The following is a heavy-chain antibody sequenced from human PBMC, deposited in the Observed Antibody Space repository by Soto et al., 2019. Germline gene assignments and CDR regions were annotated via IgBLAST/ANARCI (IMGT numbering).Heavy chain of an antibody. J-gene: IGHJ6*02. CDR2: IYYSGST. V-gene: IGHV4-61*01. CDR3: ARDLYYYGSGPSHYYGMDV. Sequence: PSETLSLTCTVSGGSVSSGSYYWSWIRQPPGKGLEWIGYIYYSGSTNYNPSLKSRVTISVDTSKNQFSLKLSSVTAADTAVYYCARDLYYYGSGPSHYYGMDVWGQGTTVTVSS. D-gene: IGHD3-10*01. CDR1: GGSVSSGSYY.